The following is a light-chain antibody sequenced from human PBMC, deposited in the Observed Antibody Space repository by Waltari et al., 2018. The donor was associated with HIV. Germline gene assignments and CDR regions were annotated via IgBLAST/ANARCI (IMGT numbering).Light chain of an antibody. Sequence: QSALTQPRSVSGSPGQSVPISCSGARRDVGGYNYVSWYKQHPGKAPKVMMYEVNKRPSGVPDRFSGSKSGNTASLTISGLQAEDEADYYCCSYTGTYTFVFGGGTKLTVL. J-gene: IGLJ2*01. V-gene: IGLV2-11*01. CDR1: RRDVGGYNY. CDR3: CSYTGTYTFV. CDR2: EVN.